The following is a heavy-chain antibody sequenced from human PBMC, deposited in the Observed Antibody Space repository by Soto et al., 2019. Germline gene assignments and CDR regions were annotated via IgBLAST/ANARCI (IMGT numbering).Heavy chain of an antibody. CDR2: INPLKGDT. CDR1: GYTFSTYG. V-gene: IGHV1-18*01. Sequence: GASVKVSCKASGYTFSTYGITWVRQAPGQGLDWMGWINPLKGDTKSAANFQDRVTMTTDTSTRTAYMELRSLRSDDTAVYYCARVKVPAAIFGAFDLWGQGTMVTVSS. D-gene: IGHD2-2*02. J-gene: IGHJ3*01. CDR3: ARVKVPAAIFGAFDL.